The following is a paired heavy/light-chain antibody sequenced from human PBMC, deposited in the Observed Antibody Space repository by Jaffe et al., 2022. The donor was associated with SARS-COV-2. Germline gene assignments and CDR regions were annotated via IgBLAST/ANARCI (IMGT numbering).Light chain of an antibody. CDR1: SSDIGGYDY. CDR3: SSYTVGGTVV. V-gene: IGLV2-14*03. CDR2: GVR. Sequence: QSALTQPASVSGSPGQSITIPCTGTSSDIGGYDYVSWYQDHPGQSPKLLIFGVRSRLSGVSYRFSGTKSGNTASLTISGLQAEDEADYYCSSYTVGGTVVFGSGTRVTVL. J-gene: IGLJ1*01.
Heavy chain of an antibody. Sequence: EVQLVQSGAEVKKPGESLKISCKGFDFIFNKYWIAWVRQTPGKGLEYMGIIDPGDSDARYSPSFEGHVTISADKSLNTVFLQWRRLMASDTAIYYCARHYCGDGCTRQSTLWYFYGLDVWGQGTTVTVSS. V-gene: IGHV5-51*01. J-gene: IGHJ6*02. CDR1: DFIFNKYW. CDR3: ARHYCGDGCTRQSTLWYFYGLDV. D-gene: IGHD2-21*02. CDR2: IDPGDSDA.